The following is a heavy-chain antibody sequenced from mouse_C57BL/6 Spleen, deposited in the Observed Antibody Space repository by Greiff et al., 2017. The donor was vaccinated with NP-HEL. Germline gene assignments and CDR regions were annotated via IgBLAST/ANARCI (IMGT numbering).Heavy chain of an antibody. V-gene: IGHV1-9*01. CDR3: ARSGSNYSIFPF. J-gene: IGHJ1*03. CDR2: ILPGSGST. D-gene: IGHD2-5*01. CDR1: GYPFPGYW. Sequence: VQLQQSGAELMKPGASVKLSCKATGYPFPGYWIAWVKQRPGPGLEWIGEILPGSGSTNSNETFKGQATFTADTSSNTAYMQLSILTTEDSAIYYCARSGSNYSIFPFWGTGTTVTVSS.